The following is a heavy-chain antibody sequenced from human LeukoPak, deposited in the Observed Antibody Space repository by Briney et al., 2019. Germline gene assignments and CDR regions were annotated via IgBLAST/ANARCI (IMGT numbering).Heavy chain of an antibody. CDR2: FSYDGNSK. CDR1: GFTFSNYA. V-gene: IGHV3-30-3*01. CDR3: AKDSLGGYTYGWGVFDI. J-gene: IGHJ3*02. D-gene: IGHD5-18*01. Sequence: PGRSLRLSCAASGFTFSNYAIHWVRQAPGKGLEWVTLFSYDGNSKYYADSVKGRFTISRDNSKNTLYLQMNTLRADDTAVYYCAKDSLGGYTYGWGVFDIWGQGTMVTVSS.